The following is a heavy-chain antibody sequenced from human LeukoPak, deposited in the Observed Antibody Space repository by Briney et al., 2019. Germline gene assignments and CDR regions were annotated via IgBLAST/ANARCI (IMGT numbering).Heavy chain of an antibody. CDR3: ASDGYCGGGSCYLDY. D-gene: IGHD2-15*01. J-gene: IGHJ4*02. CDR1: GFTVSSNY. Sequence: GGSLRLSCAASGFTVSSNYMSWVRQAPGKGLEWVSVIYSGGSTYYADSVKGRFTISRDNSKNTLYLQMNSLRAEDTAVYYCASDGYCGGGSCYLDYWGQGTLVTVSS. CDR2: IYSGGST. V-gene: IGHV3-66*01.